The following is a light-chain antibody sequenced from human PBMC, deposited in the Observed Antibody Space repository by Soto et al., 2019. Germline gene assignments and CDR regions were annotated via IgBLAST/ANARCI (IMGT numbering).Light chain of an antibody. CDR2: GAS. J-gene: IGKJ1*01. V-gene: IGKV3-15*01. Sequence: EKGIRQSPATLSVSPGERATLSCRASQSVSGNLAWYQQKPGQAPRLLIYGASIRATGIPARFSGSGSGTEFTLTISSLQSEDFAVYYCQQYNNWPQTFGQGTKVEIK. CDR1: QSVSGN. CDR3: QQYNNWPQT.